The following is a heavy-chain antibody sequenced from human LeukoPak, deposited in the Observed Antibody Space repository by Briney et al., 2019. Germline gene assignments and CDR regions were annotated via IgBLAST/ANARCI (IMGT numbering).Heavy chain of an antibody. CDR1: GFTLSSYA. Sequence: GGSLRLSCAASGFTLSSYAMSWLRQAPGKGLEWVSAISGSGGSTYYAGSVKGRFTISRDNSKNTLYLQMNRLRAEDTAVYYCAIDYYDSSGCYSPLDYCGQGTLVTVSS. CDR2: ISGSGGST. CDR3: AIDYYDSSGCYSPLDY. D-gene: IGHD3-22*01. J-gene: IGHJ4*02. V-gene: IGHV3-23*01.